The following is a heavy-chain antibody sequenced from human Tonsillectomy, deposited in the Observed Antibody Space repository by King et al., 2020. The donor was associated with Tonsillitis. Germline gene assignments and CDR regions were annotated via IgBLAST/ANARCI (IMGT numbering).Heavy chain of an antibody. V-gene: IGHV6-1*01. CDR1: GDSVSSNSAA. CDR2: TYYRSKWYN. J-gene: IGHJ4*02. CDR3: ASVGPGENWGNIDY. D-gene: IGHD7-27*01. Sequence: VQLPQSGPGLVKPSQTLSLTCAISGDSVSSNSAAWNWIRQSPSRGLEWLGRTYYRSKWYNDYAVSVKSRITINPDTSKNQFYLQLNSVTPEDTAVYYCASVGPGENWGNIDYWGQGTLVTVST.